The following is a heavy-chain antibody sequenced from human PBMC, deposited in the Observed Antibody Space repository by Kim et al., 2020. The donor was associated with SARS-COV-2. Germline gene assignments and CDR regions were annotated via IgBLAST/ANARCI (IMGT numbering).Heavy chain of an antibody. CDR2: IKESGVT. Sequence: SETLSLTCAVYGGCFGHYFWHGVRQSPGKGLEWIGEIKESGVTNYNPSLKSRTTISADKSKKPFSLKLNSVTAADTAVYYCAIDPYVGGEYRYIFSYW. J-gene: IGHJ2*01. CDR1: GGCFGHYF. D-gene: IGHD3-16*02. V-gene: IGHV4-34*01. CDR3: AIDPYVGGEYRYIFSYW.